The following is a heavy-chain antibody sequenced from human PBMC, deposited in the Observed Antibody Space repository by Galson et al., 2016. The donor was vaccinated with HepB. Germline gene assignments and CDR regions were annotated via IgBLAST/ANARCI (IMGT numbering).Heavy chain of an antibody. V-gene: IGHV3-74*01. CDR3: AASPRGWLQHDF. J-gene: IGHJ4*02. Sequence: SLRLSCTASGFTFSSYVMHWVRQPPGKGPVWVSCINADDRTTYDADSVKGRFTITRDNAKNTLHLQLNSLRVEDTAVYFCAASPRGWLQHDFWGQGTLVTVAS. D-gene: IGHD5-24*01. CDR1: GFTFSSYV. CDR2: INADDRTT.